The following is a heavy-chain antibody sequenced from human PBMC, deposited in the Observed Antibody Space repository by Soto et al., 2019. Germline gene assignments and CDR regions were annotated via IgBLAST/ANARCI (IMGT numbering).Heavy chain of an antibody. Sequence: LRLSCAASGFTFSGYAMSWVLQAPGKGLEWVSAISGSGGSTYYAGSVKGRFTISRDNSKNTLYLQMNSLRAEDTAVYYCAKSPPSYDCWSGDFDYWGQGTLVTVSS. J-gene: IGHJ4*02. CDR2: ISGSGGST. CDR1: GFTFSGYA. CDR3: AKSPPSYDCWSGDFDY. V-gene: IGHV3-23*01. D-gene: IGHD3-3*01.